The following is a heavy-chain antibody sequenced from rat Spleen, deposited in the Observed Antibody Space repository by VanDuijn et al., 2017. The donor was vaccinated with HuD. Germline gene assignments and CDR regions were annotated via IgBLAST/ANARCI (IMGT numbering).Heavy chain of an antibody. CDR1: GFTFSDYG. V-gene: IGHV5-17*01. CDR2: IIYDDTT. CDR3: ARPPYDGTYYHYFDY. D-gene: IGHD1-12*02. Sequence: EVQLVESGGGLVQPGRSLKLSCAASGFTFSDYGMAWVRQAPKKGLEWVATIIYDDTTYYRDSVKGRFTLSRDNSKSTLYLQMDGLRSEDTATYYCARPPYDGTYYHYFDYWGQGVMVTVSS. J-gene: IGHJ2*01.